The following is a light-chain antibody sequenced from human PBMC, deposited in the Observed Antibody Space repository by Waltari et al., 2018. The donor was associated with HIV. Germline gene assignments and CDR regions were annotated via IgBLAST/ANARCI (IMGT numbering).Light chain of an antibody. CDR3: QAWDSSTAWV. CDR1: KWGEKY. Sequence: SYELTQPPSVSVSPGQTASITCSGDKWGEKYACWYPQKPGQSPVRVIYQDSKRPSGIPERFSGSNSGNTATLTISGTQAMDEADYYCQAWDSSTAWVFGGGTKLTVL. V-gene: IGLV3-1*01. J-gene: IGLJ3*02. CDR2: QDS.